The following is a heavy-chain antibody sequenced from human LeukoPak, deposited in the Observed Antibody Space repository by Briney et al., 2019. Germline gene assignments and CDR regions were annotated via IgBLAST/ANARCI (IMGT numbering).Heavy chain of an antibody. D-gene: IGHD2-2*01. Sequence: ASVKVSCKASGGTFSSYAISWVRQAPGQGLEWMGIINPSGGSTNYAQKFQGRVTMTRDTSTSTVYMELNNLRSEDTAVYYCARKAPAAPLDYWGQGTLVTVSS. CDR3: ARKAPAAPLDY. CDR1: GGTFSSYA. V-gene: IGHV1-46*01. CDR2: INPSGGST. J-gene: IGHJ4*02.